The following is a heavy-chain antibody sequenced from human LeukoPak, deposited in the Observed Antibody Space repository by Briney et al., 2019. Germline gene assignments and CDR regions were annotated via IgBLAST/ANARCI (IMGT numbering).Heavy chain of an antibody. CDR1: GFTFSDYY. V-gene: IGHV3-69-1*01. Sequence: PGGSLRLSCAASGFTFSDYYMSWVRQAPGKGLEWVSSISSSYAIYFADSVKGRFTISRDNAKNSVYLHMNSLRAEDTAVYYCARDRHFVAFDIWGQGTMVTVSS. CDR3: ARDRHFVAFDI. CDR2: ISSSYAI. J-gene: IGHJ3*02.